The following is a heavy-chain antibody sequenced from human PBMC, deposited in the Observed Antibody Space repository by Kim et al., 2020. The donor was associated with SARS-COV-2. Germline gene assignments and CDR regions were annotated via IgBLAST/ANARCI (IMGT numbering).Heavy chain of an antibody. V-gene: IGHV4-39*01. CDR3: ARRGGSSWGFDY. CDR1: GGSISSSSYY. CDR2: IYYSGST. Sequence: SETLSLTCTVSGGSISSSSYYWGWIRQPPGKGLEWIGSIYYSGSTYYNPSLKSRVTISVDTSKNQFSLKLSSVTAADTAVYYCARRGGSSWGFDYWGQGTRVTVSS. J-gene: IGHJ4*02. D-gene: IGHD6-13*01.